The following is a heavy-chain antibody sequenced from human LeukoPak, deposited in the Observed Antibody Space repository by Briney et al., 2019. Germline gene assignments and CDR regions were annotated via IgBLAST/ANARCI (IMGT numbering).Heavy chain of an antibody. CDR3: ASHGYSSSSDY. D-gene: IGHD6-6*01. V-gene: IGHV5-51*01. CDR1: GYSFASYW. Sequence: GESLKISCKGSGYSFASYWIGWVRQMPGKGLEWMGMIYPGDSDTRYSPSFQGQVTISADKSISTAYLQWSSLKASDTAIYYCASHGYSSSSDYWGQGTLVTVSS. J-gene: IGHJ4*02. CDR2: IYPGDSDT.